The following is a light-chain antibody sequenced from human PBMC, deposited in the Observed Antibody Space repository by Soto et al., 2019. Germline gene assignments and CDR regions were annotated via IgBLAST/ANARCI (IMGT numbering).Light chain of an antibody. Sequence: QSALTQPASVSGSPGQSITISCTGTSSDVGGYNYVSWYQQHPGKAPKLMIYDVTNRPSGVSSRFSASKSGYAASLTISGLQAEDEADYYCSSYTSGSTWVFGGGTQLTVL. V-gene: IGLV2-14*03. J-gene: IGLJ3*02. CDR2: DVT. CDR3: SSYTSGSTWV. CDR1: SSDVGGYNY.